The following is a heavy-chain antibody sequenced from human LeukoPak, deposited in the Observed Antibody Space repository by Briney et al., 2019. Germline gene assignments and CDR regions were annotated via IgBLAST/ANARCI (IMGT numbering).Heavy chain of an antibody. CDR3: ARDPDYSGSYPGY. CDR2: IKEDGSQK. Sequence: GGSLRLSCVVSGFSFSNYWMSWVRQAPGKGLEWVANIKEDGSQKSYVDSVKGRFTISRDNAKNSLYLQMNSLRAEDMAVYYCARDPDYSGSYPGYWGQGTLVTVSS. CDR1: GFSFSNYW. D-gene: IGHD1-26*01. J-gene: IGHJ4*02. V-gene: IGHV3-7*01.